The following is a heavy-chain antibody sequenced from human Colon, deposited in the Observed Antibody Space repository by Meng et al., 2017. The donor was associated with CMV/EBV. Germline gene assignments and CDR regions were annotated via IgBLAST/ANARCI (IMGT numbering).Heavy chain of an antibody. CDR2: INTDGSTT. J-gene: IGHJ4*02. Sequence: EVQLVESGGGLVQPGGFLRFSCAASGFTFSSKWMHWVRQGPGKGLVWVSRINTDGSTTYYADSVKGRFTISRDNAKNTLYLQMNSLRAEDTAVYYCASRDYWGQGTLVTVSS. V-gene: IGHV3-74*01. CDR1: GFTFSSKW. CDR3: ASRDY.